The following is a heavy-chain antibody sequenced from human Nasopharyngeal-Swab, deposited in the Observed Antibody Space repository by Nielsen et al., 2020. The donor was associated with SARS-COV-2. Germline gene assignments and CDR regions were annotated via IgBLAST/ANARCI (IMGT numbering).Heavy chain of an antibody. CDR1: GFTFSSYW. D-gene: IGHD2-2*01. V-gene: IGHV3-74*01. CDR3: ARAGVVVPAAINYYYGMDV. Sequence: GGSLRLSCAASGFTFSSYWMHWVRQAPGKGLVWVSRINSDGSSTGYADSVKGRFTISRDNAKNTLYLQMNSLRAEDTAVYYCARAGVVVPAAINYYYGMDVWGQGTTVTVSS. J-gene: IGHJ6*02. CDR2: INSDGSST.